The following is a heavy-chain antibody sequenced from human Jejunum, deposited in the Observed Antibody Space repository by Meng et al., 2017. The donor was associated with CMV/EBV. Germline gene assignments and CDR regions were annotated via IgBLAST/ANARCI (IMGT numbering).Heavy chain of an antibody. J-gene: IGHJ4*02. CDR3: ARDRYTSGWDPFDY. V-gene: IGHV3-11*01. D-gene: IGHD6-19*01. CDR2: ISSSGAIV. Sequence: QVQLVESGGGLVKPGESLRVYCAASGFTFSDHYISWIRQAPGKGLEWVAYISSSGAIVFYAASVKGRFTISRNNTKDSVYLQMNNLRVQDTAVYFCARDRYTSGWDPFDYWGQGTLVTVSS. CDR1: GFTFSDHY.